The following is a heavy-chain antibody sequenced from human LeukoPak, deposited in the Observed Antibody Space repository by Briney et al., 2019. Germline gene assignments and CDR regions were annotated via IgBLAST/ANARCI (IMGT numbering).Heavy chain of an antibody. J-gene: IGHJ6*03. D-gene: IGHD3-10*01. CDR3: ARVRGVTKYYYYYYMDV. V-gene: IGHV1-2*02. CDR1: GYTFTGYY. CDR2: INPSTGGT. Sequence: ASVKVSCKASGYTFTGYYMHWVRQAPGHGLEWMGWINPSTGGTDYAQKFQGRVTMTRNTSISTAYMELSSLRSEDTAVYYCARVRGVTKYYYYYYMDVWGKGTTVTISS.